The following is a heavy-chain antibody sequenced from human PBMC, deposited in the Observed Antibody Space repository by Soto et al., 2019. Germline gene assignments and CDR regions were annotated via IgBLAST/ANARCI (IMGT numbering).Heavy chain of an antibody. J-gene: IGHJ2*01. CDR3: ARNVTGSTTRQDYWYFDL. Sequence: EVQLLESGGGLVQPGGSLRLSCAASGFTFISYAMNWVRQAPGKGLQWVSAISGGGDATFYADSVKGRFTISRDNSRNTVTLQMNRLGADDTAVYYCARNVTGSTTRQDYWYFDLGCRGTLVTVYS. D-gene: IGHD4-17*01. V-gene: IGHV3-23*01. CDR1: GFTFISYA. CDR2: ISGGGDAT.